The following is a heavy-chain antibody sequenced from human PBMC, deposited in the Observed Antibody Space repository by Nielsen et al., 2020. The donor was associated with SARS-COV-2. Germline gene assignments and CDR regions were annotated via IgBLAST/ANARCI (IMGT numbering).Heavy chain of an antibody. J-gene: IGHJ6*02. V-gene: IGHV3-73*01. D-gene: IGHD3-9*01. CDR3: YYDILTGYYPTYYYNGMDV. CDR1: GFTFSGSA. Sequence: GESLKISCAASGFTFSGSAMHWVRQASGKGLEWVGRIRSKANSYATAYAASVKGRFTISRDDSKNTAYLQMNSLKTEDTAVYYCYYDILTGYYPTYYYNGMDVWGQGTTVTVSS. CDR2: IRSKANSYAT.